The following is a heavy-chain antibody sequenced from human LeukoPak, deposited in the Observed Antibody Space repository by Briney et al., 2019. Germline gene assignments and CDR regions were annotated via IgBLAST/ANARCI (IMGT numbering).Heavy chain of an antibody. CDR1: GGSISGYY. CDR3: ARGPSPDAFDI. V-gene: IGHV4-59*01. Sequence: SETLSLTCAVSGGSISGYYWNWIRQPPGKGLEWIAYIYYGGSTNYNPSLKSRVTISVDASKNQFSLKLSSATAADTAVYYCARGPSPDAFDIWGQGTMVTVSS. CDR2: IYYGGST. J-gene: IGHJ3*02.